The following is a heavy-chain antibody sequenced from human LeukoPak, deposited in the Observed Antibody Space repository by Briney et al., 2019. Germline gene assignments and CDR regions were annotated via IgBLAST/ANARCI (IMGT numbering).Heavy chain of an antibody. CDR3: AGSGSLRGYLDY. CDR1: GYTFTGYY. J-gene: IGHJ4*02. V-gene: IGHV1-2*02. Sequence: ASVKVSCKASGYTFTGYYMHWVRQAPGQGLEWMGWINPNSGGTNYAQKLQGRVTMTTDTSTSTAYMELRSLRSDDTAVYYCAGSGSLRGYLDYWGRGTLVTVSS. CDR2: INPNSGGT. D-gene: IGHD3-10*01.